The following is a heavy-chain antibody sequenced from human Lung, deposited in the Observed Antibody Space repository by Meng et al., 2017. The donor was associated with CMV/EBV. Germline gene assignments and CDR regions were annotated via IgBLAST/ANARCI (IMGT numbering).Heavy chain of an antibody. CDR2: IYFSGNT. D-gene: IGHD5-24*01. Sequence: QLQLQESGPGQVQPSETRSLTCSVSGGSISSSSYYWGWIRQSPGKGLEWIGSIYFSGNTYYNPSLKSRVTMSVGTAQNKFSLTLRSVTAADTAVYYCVTETGYNYDNWGQGALVTVSS. CDR1: GGSISSSSYY. J-gene: IGHJ4*02. V-gene: IGHV4-39*07. CDR3: VTETGYNYDN.